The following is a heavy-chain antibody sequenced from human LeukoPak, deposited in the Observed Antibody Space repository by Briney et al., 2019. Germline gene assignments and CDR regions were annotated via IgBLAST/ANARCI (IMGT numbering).Heavy chain of an antibody. CDR2: ISSSSSYI. J-gene: IGHJ4*02. CDR1: GFTFSSYS. Sequence: GGSLRLSCAASGFTFSSYSMNWARQAPGKGLEWVSSISSSSSYIYYADSVKGRFTISRDNAKNSLYLQMNSLRAEDTAVYYCARDSGSYPYYFDYWGQGTLVTVSS. D-gene: IGHD1-26*01. CDR3: ARDSGSYPYYFDY. V-gene: IGHV3-21*01.